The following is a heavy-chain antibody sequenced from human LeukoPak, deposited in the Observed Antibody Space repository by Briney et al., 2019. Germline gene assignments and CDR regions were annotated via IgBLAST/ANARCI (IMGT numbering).Heavy chain of an antibody. D-gene: IGHD6-13*01. CDR2: INHSGST. J-gene: IGHJ5*02. CDR3: AREEVAAANWFDP. CDR1: GGSFSGYY. Sequence: SETLSLTCAVYGGSFSGYYWNWIRQPPGKGLEWIGEINHSGSTNYNPSLQSRVTISVDTSKNQFSLKLSSVTAADTAVYYCAREEVAAANWFDPWGQGTLVTVSS. V-gene: IGHV4-34*01.